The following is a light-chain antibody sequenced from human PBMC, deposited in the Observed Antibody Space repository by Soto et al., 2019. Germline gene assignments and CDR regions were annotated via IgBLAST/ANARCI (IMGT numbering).Light chain of an antibody. Sequence: DIQMTQSPSSLSASVGDRVTITCQASQDISNYLNWYQQKPGKAPKLLIYDVSNLETGVPSRFSGSGSGSDFTLTISSLQPEDIGTYYCQQSYSTPRITFGQGTRLAIK. CDR2: DVS. CDR1: QDISNY. CDR3: QQSYSTPRIT. J-gene: IGKJ5*01. V-gene: IGKV1-33*01.